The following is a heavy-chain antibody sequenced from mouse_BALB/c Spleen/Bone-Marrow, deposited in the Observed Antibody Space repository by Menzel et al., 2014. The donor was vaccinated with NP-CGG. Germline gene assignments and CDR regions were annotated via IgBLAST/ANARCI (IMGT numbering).Heavy chain of an antibody. V-gene: IGHV14-3*02. CDR2: IDPANGNT. D-gene: IGHD2-10*02. J-gene: IGHJ3*01. CDR3: ARSGGYGNYFAWFAY. Sequence: VQLQQSGAELVKPGASVKLSCTASGFNIKDTYMHWVKQRPEQGLEWIGRIDPANGNTKYDPKFQGKATITADTSSNTASLQLSSLTSEDTAVYYCARSGGYGNYFAWFAYWGQGTLVTVSA. CDR1: GFNIKDTY.